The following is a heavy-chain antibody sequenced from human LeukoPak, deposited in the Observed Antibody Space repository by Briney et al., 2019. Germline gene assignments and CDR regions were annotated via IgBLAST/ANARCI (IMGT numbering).Heavy chain of an antibody. CDR2: IYHSGST. CDR3: ARIPLTGANAFDI. V-gene: IGHV4-38-2*02. J-gene: IGHJ3*02. CDR1: GYSISSGYY. D-gene: IGHD7-27*01. Sequence: SETLSLTCTVSGYSISSGYYWGWIRQPPGKGLEWIGSIYHSGSTYYNPSLKSRVTISVDTSKNQFSLKLNSVTAADTAFYYCARIPLTGANAFDIWGQGTLVTVSS.